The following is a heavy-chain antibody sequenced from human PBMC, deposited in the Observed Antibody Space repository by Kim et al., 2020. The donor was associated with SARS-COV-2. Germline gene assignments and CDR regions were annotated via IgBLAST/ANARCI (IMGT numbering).Heavy chain of an antibody. CDR3: ATTRSRGNYYDSSGYYSSLDY. CDR2: IYYSGST. Sequence: SETLSLTCTVSGGSISSSSYYWGWIRQPPGKGLEWIGSIYYSGSTYYNPSLKSRVTISVDTSKNQFSLKLSSVTAADTAVYYCATTRSRGNYYDSSGYYSSLDYWGQGTLVTVSS. V-gene: IGHV4-39*01. CDR1: GGSISSSSYY. J-gene: IGHJ4*02. D-gene: IGHD3-22*01.